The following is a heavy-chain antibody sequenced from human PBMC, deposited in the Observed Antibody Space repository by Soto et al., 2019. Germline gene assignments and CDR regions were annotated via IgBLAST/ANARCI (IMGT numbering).Heavy chain of an antibody. V-gene: IGHV1-8*01. J-gene: IGHJ6*03. CDR2: MNPNSGNT. CDR3: ARGGNYEDYYYYYMDV. Sequence: ASVKVSCKASGYTFTSYDINWVRQATGQGLEWMGWMNPNSGNTGYAQKFQGRVTMTRNTSISTAYMELSSLRSEDTAVYYCARGGNYEDYYYYYMDVWGKGTTVTVSS. D-gene: IGHD4-4*01. CDR1: GYTFTSYD.